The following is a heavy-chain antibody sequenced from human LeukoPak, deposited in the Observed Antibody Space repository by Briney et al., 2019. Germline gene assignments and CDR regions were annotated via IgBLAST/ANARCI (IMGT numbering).Heavy chain of an antibody. Sequence: GGSLRLSCAASGFTFSSYWMTWVRQAPGKGLEWVANINQDRSEKYYVDSVKGRFTISRDNAQNSLYLQMNSLRVEDTAVFYCARDQYDTWSRRGNFDSWGQGTLVIVSS. CDR2: INQDRSEK. CDR1: GFTFSSYW. CDR3: ARDQYDTWSRRGNFDS. D-gene: IGHD3-3*01. V-gene: IGHV3-7*03. J-gene: IGHJ4*02.